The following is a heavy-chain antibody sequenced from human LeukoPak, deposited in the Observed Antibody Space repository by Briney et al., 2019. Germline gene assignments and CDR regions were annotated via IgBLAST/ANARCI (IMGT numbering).Heavy chain of an antibody. CDR3: ARAMYYDFWSGYSGAFDI. CDR1: GGSISSGDYY. V-gene: IGHV4-30-4*08. D-gene: IGHD3-3*01. J-gene: IGHJ3*02. Sequence: SETLSLTCTVSGGSISSGDYYWSWIRQPPGKGLEWIGYIYYSGSTYYNPSLKSRVTISVDTSKNRFSLKLSSVTAADTAVYYCARAMYYDFWSGYSGAFDIWGQGTMVTVSS. CDR2: IYYSGST.